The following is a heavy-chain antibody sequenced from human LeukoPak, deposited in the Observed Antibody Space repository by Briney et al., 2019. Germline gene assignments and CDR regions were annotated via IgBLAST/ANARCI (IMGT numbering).Heavy chain of an antibody. J-gene: IGHJ4*02. V-gene: IGHV4-4*02. CDR2: IYHSGST. CDR3: ASRAPRDNYDRYLPIDY. Sequence: SETLSLTCAVTGASISNSNWWTWVRQPPGKGLEWIGEIYHSGSTNYKTSLKSRATISVDKSKNRFSLKLNSVTAADTAVYYCASRAPRDNYDRYLPIDYWGQGTLVTVSS. D-gene: IGHD3-22*01. CDR1: GASISNSNW.